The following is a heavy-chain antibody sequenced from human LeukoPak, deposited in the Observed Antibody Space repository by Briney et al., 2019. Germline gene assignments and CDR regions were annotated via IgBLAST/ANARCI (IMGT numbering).Heavy chain of an antibody. J-gene: IGHJ4*02. V-gene: IGHV3-48*01. CDR2: ISGGSSNI. CDR3: ARVRDNWGIDNFDC. CDR1: VFTLSSYI. Sequence: GGSLRLSCAASVFTLSSYIMNGVRQAAGKGLGWVSDISGGSSNIYYADFVKGRVTISIDNANKPLCLPMNSMRAESTAVYYCARVRDNWGIDNFDCWGQRAFVTLSP. D-gene: IGHD7-27*01.